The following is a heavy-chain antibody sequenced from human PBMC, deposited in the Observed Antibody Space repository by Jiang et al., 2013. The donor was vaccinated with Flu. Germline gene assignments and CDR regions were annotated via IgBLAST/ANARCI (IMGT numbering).Heavy chain of an antibody. J-gene: IGHJ6*02. V-gene: IGHV7-4-1*02. D-gene: IGHD2-2*01. CDR1: GYTFTSYA. CDR2: INTNTGNP. Sequence: QSGSELKKPGASVKVSCKASGYTFTSYAMNWVRQAPGQGLEWMGWINTNTGNPTYAQGFTGRFVFSLDTSVSTAYLQISSLKAEDTAVYYCARDGCSSTSCYYYYYYGMDVWGQGTTVTVSS. CDR3: ARDGCSSTSCYYYYYYGMDV.